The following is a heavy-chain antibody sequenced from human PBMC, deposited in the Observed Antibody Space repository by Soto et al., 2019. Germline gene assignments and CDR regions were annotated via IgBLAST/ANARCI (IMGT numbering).Heavy chain of an antibody. CDR3: ASIFSGP. V-gene: IGHV1-46*03. CDR2: LNPTAGKT. CDR1: GYSYTTYS. Sequence: ASVKVSCKTSGYSYTTYSIHWVRQAPGQRLEWMGLLNPTAGKTRYAQKFQGRVTIARDTSTTTVFMELSSLRSEDTAVYYCASIFSGPWGQGTQVTVSS. J-gene: IGHJ5*02.